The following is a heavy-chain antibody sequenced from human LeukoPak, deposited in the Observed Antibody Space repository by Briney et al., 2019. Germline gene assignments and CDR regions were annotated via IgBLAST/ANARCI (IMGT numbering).Heavy chain of an antibody. Sequence: PGGSLRLSCEASGFTFSSYWMHWVRQAPGKGLVWVSRMKSEGSSTSYADAVKGRFTISRDNAKNTLYLQMNSLRADDTAVYYCARGGRWFDDWGQGTLVTVSS. CDR3: ARGGRWFDD. J-gene: IGHJ4*02. D-gene: IGHD4-23*01. V-gene: IGHV3-74*01. CDR1: GFTFSSYW. CDR2: MKSEGSST.